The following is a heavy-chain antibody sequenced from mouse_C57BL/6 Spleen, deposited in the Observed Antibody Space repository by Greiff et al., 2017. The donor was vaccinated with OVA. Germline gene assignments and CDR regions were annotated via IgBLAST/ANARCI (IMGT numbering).Heavy chain of an antibody. D-gene: IGHD1-1*01. CDR2: LPPLPFVP. CDR1: GYTFTSYW. CDR3: ASYYYGSSYAMDY. Sequence: QVQLQQPGTELVKPGASVKLSCKASGYTFTSYWMHWGKQRPGQGLECLFTLPPLPFVPPSNEKFKSKATLTVDKSSSTAYMQLSSLTSEDSAVYYCASYYYGSSYAMDYWGQGTSVTVSS. V-gene: IGHV1-53*01. J-gene: IGHJ4*01.